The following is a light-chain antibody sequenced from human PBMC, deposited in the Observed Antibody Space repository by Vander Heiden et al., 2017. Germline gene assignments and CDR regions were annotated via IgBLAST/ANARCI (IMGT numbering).Light chain of an antibody. CDR1: LSISSC. CDR3: RQSYSVPWT. Sequence: DIQMTQSPSSLSVSVGDRVTISCRASLSISSCLSWFQQKTGGDAQLLMYAAANMQSRVPSRFSSSGSGTQDTITISSVQPEDLAAYYCRQSYSVPWTFGQGTKVEVK. J-gene: IGKJ1*01. CDR2: AAA. V-gene: IGKV1-39*01.